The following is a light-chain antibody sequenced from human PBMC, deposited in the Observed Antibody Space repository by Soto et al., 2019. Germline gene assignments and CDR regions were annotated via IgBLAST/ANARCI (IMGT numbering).Light chain of an antibody. CDR1: QGVGST. Sequence: ELVLTQSPATLSVSPGERATLSCRASQGVGSTLAWYQQEPGRAPRLLIYDASTRATGIPARFSGAGSGTEFTLTIXXXXXXDFAVYYCQHYLTWPLTFGGG. J-gene: IGKJ4*01. V-gene: IGKV3-15*01. CDR2: DAS. CDR3: QHYLTWPLT.